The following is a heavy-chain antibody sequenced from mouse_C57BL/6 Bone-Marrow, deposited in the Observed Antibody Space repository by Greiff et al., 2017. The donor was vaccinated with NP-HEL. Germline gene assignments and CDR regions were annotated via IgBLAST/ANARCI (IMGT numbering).Heavy chain of an antibody. CDR2: IYPGDGDT. J-gene: IGHJ2*01. D-gene: IGHD2-2*01. Sequence: QVQLQQSGPELVKPGASVKISCKASGYAFSSSWMNWVKQRPGKGLEWIGRIYPGDGDTNYNGKFKGKATLTADKSSSTAYMQLSSLTSEDSAVYFCARFGYGYDESLYFDYWGQGTTLTVSS. V-gene: IGHV1-82*01. CDR3: ARFGYGYDESLYFDY. CDR1: GYAFSSSW.